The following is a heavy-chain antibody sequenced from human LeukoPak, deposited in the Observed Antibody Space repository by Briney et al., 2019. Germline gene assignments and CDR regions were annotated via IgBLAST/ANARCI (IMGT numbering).Heavy chain of an antibody. CDR3: VTPTIFAVVTPFDY. D-gene: IGHD3-3*01. Sequence: GGSLRLSCAXSXXTFXAXXXXXVXXXXGXXLXWXVRXXSKTXGGTTAYAAPVKGRFTISRDDSKNTLYLQMNSLRTEDTAVYYCVTPTIFAVVTPFDYWGQGTLVTVSS. J-gene: IGHJ4*02. V-gene: IGHV3-15*01. CDR2: XXSKTXGGTT. CDR1: XXTFXAXX.